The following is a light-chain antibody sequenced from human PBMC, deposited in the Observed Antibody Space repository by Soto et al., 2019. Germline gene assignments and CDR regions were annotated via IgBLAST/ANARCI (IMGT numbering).Light chain of an antibody. CDR1: RSVSDNY. Sequence: EVVLTQSPGTLSLSPGDRATLSCRASRSVSDNYLAWYQQKPGRAARLLVFGASIRATGIPDRFIGSAAGTDCTLSITEQEPVDVAVYYCQQHDASSPLTCSGGNRV. V-gene: IGKV3-20*01. CDR3: QQHDASSPLT. J-gene: IGKJ4*01. CDR2: GAS.